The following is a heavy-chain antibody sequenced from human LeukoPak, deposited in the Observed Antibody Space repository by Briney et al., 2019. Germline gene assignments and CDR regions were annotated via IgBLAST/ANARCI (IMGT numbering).Heavy chain of an antibody. CDR3: ATVRAVAGPGVYYFDY. Sequence: GASVKVSCKVSGYTLNELSMHWVRQAPGKGLEWMGGFDPEDGETIYAQKFQGRVTMTEDTSTDTAYMELSSLRSEDTAVYYCATVRAVAGPGVYYFDYWGQGTLVTVSS. CDR2: FDPEDGET. D-gene: IGHD6-19*01. J-gene: IGHJ4*02. V-gene: IGHV1-24*01. CDR1: GYTLNELS.